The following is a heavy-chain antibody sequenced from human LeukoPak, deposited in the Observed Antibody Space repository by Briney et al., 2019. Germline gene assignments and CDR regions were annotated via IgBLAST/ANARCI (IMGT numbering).Heavy chain of an antibody. CDR3: AREMGGWGSWRVFDY. J-gene: IGHJ4*02. CDR2: IYTSGST. CDR1: CGSISSGSYY. Sequence: SETLSLTCTVSCGSISSGSYYWSWIRQPAGKGLEWIGRIYTSGSTNYNPSLKSRVTISVDTSKNQFSLKLSSVTAADTAVYYCAREMGGWGSWRVFDYWGQGTLVTVSS. D-gene: IGHD3-10*01. V-gene: IGHV4-61*02.